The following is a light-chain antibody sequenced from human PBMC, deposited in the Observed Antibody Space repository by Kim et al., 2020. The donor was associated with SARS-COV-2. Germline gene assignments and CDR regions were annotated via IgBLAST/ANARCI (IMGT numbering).Light chain of an antibody. CDR3: QAWDSGTWV. V-gene: IGLV3-1*01. J-gene: IGLJ3*02. Sequence: SYELTQPPSVSVSPGQTASITCSADKLGDKYVCWYQQRPGQSPVLVISQDSKRPSEIPERFAGSNSGNTATLTISETQAMDEADYYCQAWDSGTWVFGGGTQLTVL. CDR1: KLGDKY. CDR2: QDS.